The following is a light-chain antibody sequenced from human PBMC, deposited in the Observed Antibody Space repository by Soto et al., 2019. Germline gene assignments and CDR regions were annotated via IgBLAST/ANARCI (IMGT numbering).Light chain of an antibody. J-gene: IGLJ1*01. CDR1: SSNIGGNS. CDR2: RDS. V-gene: IGLV1-44*01. Sequence: QSVLTQPPSVSAAPGQKVTISCSGSSSNIGGNSVSWYQQLPGTAPKLLIYRDSQRPSGVPDRFSGSKSGTSASLAISGLQAEDEADYYCNSFTTSSTYVFGTGTKVTVL. CDR3: NSFTTSSTYV.